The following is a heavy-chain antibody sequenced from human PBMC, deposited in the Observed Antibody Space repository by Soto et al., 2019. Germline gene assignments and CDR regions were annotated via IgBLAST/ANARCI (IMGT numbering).Heavy chain of an antibody. Sequence: ASETLSLTCAVYGGSFSCYYWSWIRQPPGKGLEWIGEINHSGSTNYNPSLKSRVTISVDTSKNQFSLKLSSVTAADTAVYYCARGGSEQLVLYYYYGMDVWGQGTTVTVSS. CDR1: GGSFSCYY. CDR3: ARGGSEQLVLYYYYGMDV. CDR2: INHSGST. V-gene: IGHV4-34*01. D-gene: IGHD6-6*01. J-gene: IGHJ6*02.